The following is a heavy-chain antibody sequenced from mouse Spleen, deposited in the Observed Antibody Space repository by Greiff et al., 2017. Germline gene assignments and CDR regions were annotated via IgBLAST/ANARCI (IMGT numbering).Heavy chain of an antibody. Sequence: VQLQQSGAELVRPGTSVKLSCKASGYTFTSYWMHWVKQRPGQGLEWIGVIDPSDSYTNYNQKFKGKATLTVDTSSSTAYMQLSSLTSEDSAVYYCARWGYGFAYWGQGTLVTVSA. CDR2: IDPSDSYT. V-gene: IGHV1-59*01. CDR3: ARWGYGFAY. CDR1: GYTFTSYW. J-gene: IGHJ3*01. D-gene: IGHD2-2*01.